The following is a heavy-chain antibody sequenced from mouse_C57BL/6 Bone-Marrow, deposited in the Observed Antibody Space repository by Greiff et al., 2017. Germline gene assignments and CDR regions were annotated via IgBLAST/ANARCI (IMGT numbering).Heavy chain of an antibody. J-gene: IGHJ2*01. CDR2: IHPNSGST. V-gene: IGHV1-64*01. D-gene: IGHD2-12*01. Sequence: QVQLQQPGAELVKPGASVKLSCKASGYTFTSYWMHWVKQRPGQGLEWIGMIHPNSGSTKYNEKFKSKATLTVDKSSSTAYMQLSSLTSEDSAVYYCARPRPHDGINYWGQGTTLTVAA. CDR1: GYTFTSYW. CDR3: ARPRPHDGINY.